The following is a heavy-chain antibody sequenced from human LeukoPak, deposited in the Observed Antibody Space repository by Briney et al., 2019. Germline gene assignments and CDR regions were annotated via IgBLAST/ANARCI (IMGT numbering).Heavy chain of an antibody. V-gene: IGHV3-30-3*01. Sequence: GGSLRLSCAASGFTFSGYPIHWVRQAPGKGLEWVAVISYDGSNKYYADSVKGRFTISRDNSKNTLYLQMNSLRAEDTAVYYCARDGNFAVGYESFDYWGQGTLVTVSS. CDR2: ISYDGSNK. J-gene: IGHJ4*02. CDR1: GFTFSGYP. D-gene: IGHD5-12*01. CDR3: ARDGNFAVGYESFDY.